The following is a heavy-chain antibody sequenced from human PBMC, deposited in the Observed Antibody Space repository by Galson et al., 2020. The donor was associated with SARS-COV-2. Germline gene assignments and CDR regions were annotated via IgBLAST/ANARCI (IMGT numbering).Heavy chain of an antibody. J-gene: IGHJ3*02. V-gene: IGHV3-30*01. CDR3: AGELINAFDI. Sequence: GGSLRLSCAASGFTFSSYAMHWVRQAPGKGLEWVAVISYDGSNKYYADSVKGRFTISRDNSKNTLYLQMNSLRAEDTAVYYCAGELINAFDIWGQGTMVTVSS. CDR1: GFTFSSYA. CDR2: ISYDGSNK.